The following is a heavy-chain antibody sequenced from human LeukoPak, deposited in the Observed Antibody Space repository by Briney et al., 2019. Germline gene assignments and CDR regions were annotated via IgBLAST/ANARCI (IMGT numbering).Heavy chain of an antibody. CDR3: ARDRVRRQLVRDYYYYGMDV. V-gene: IGHV3-11*05. CDR2: ISSSSSYT. CDR1: GFTFSNAW. J-gene: IGHJ6*02. D-gene: IGHD6-13*01. Sequence: GGSLRLSCAASGFTFSNAWMSWIRQAPGKGLEWVSYISSSSSYTNYADSVKGRFTISRDNAKNSLYLQMNSLRAEDTAVYYCARDRVRRQLVRDYYYYGMDVWGQGTTVTVSS.